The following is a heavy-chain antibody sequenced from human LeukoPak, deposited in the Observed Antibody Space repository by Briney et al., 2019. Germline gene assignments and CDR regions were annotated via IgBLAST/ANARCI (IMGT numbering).Heavy chain of an antibody. D-gene: IGHD5-12*01. CDR1: GFRFHIYW. V-gene: IGHV3-7*03. Sequence: AGGSLRLSCAASGFRFHIYWMTWVRQAPGKGLEWVANIREDGTEKNYVDSVKGRFTISRDNAKNSLYLQMDSLRVEDTAVYYCAIRRGYSGYDLPEYYYGMDVWGQGTTVTVSS. CDR3: AIRRGYSGYDLPEYYYGMDV. J-gene: IGHJ6*02. CDR2: IREDGTEK.